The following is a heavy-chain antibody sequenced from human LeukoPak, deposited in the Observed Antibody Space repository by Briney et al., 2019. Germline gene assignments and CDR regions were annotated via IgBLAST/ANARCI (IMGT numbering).Heavy chain of an antibody. CDR3: ARGYNSGFDY. V-gene: IGHV1-46*01. J-gene: IGHJ4*02. Sequence: ASVKVSCKASGYTFSNYYMDWVRQAPGQGLEWMGVIIPSGGRTGYAQKVQGRVTMTRDTSTATVYMELSSLRSEDTAVYYCARGYNSGFDYWGQGTLVTVSS. CDR1: GYTFSNYY. CDR2: IIPSGGRT. D-gene: IGHD6-19*01.